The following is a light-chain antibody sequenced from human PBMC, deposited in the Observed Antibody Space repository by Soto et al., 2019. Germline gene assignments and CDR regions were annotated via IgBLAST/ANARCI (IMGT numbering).Light chain of an antibody. CDR1: QSVSNY. CDR3: QQRSNWPRVT. J-gene: IGKJ4*01. CDR2: DAS. Sequence: EIVLTQSPATLSLSPGERATLSCRASQSVSNYLAWYQQKPGQAPRLLIYDASNRASSIPARFSGSGSGTNLTLTISSLDPEDFAVYYCQQRSNWPRVTFGGGTKVEIK. V-gene: IGKV3-11*01.